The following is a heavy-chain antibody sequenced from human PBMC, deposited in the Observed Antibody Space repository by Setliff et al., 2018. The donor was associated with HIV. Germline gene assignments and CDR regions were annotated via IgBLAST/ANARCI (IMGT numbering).Heavy chain of an antibody. CDR3: AREHCSGGSCNGFDI. V-gene: IGHV4-4*09. CDR2: IYTSGST. D-gene: IGHD2-15*01. Sequence: SETLSLTCTVSGGSISSYYWSWIRQPPGKGLEWIGYIYTSGSTNYNPSLKSRVTISVDTSKNQFSLKLGSVTAAGTAMYYCAREHCSGGSCNGFDIWGQGTMVTVSS. CDR1: GGSISSYY. J-gene: IGHJ3*02.